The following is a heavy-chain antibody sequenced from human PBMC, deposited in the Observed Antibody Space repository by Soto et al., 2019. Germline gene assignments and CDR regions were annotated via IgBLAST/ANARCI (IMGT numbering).Heavy chain of an antibody. CDR1: GFTFSDYY. J-gene: IGHJ5*02. Sequence: PGGTLRLSCAASGFTFSDYYMSWIRQAPGKGLEWVSYISSSGSTIYCADSVKGRFTISRDNAKNSLYLQMNSLRAEDTAVYYCARYDDFWSVYCPCGQGTLVTGSS. D-gene: IGHD3-3*01. CDR3: ARYDDFWSVYCP. CDR2: ISSSGSTI. V-gene: IGHV3-11*01.